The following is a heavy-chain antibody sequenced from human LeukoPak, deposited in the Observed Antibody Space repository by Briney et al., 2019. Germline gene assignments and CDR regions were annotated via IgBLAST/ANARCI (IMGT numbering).Heavy chain of an antibody. D-gene: IGHD4-17*01. CDR2: INHSGST. Sequence: PSETLSLTCAVYGGSFSGYYWSWIRHPPGKGLEWIGEINHSGSTNYNPSLKSRVTISVDTSKNQFSLKLSSVTAADTAVYYCARGRAVTYWFDPWGQGTLVTVSS. CDR3: ARGRAVTYWFDP. CDR1: GGSFSGYY. V-gene: IGHV4-34*01. J-gene: IGHJ5*02.